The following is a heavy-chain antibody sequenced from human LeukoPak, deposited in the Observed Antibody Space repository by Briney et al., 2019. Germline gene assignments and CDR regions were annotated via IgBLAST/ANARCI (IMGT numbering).Heavy chain of an antibody. CDR1: GFTFSSYW. J-gene: IGHJ5*02. CDR2: IKYDGSTT. V-gene: IGHV3-74*01. Sequence: GGSLRLSCAASGFTFSSYWMHWVRQAPGKGLVWVSRIKYDGSTTTYADSVKGRFTISRDNAKNTLYLQMNSLRAEDTAVYYCAKSDWFDPWGQGTLVTVCS. CDR3: AKSDWFDP.